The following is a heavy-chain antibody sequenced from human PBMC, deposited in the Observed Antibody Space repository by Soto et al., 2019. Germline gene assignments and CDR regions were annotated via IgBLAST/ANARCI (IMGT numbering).Heavy chain of an antibody. CDR3: ARGIDTAGYLNSFDP. Sequence: EVQLLESGGGLVQPGGSLRLSCAVSGFNFGSYAMTWVRQAPGKGLEWVSGISISGTRPFYADSVQGRFVVSRDNTGNTLLLHMNTLRVDDPAIYYCARGIDTAGYLNSFDPWGQGTRVIVSS. CDR1: GFNFGSYA. CDR2: ISISGTRP. J-gene: IGHJ5*02. V-gene: IGHV3-23*01. D-gene: IGHD3-9*01.